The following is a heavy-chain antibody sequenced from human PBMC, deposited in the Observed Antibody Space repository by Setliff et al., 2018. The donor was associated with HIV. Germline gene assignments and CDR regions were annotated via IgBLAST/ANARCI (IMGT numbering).Heavy chain of an antibody. CDR3: ARAAAAGTRCFDL. CDR2: IYYSGST. D-gene: IGHD6-13*01. CDR1: GDSINSGGYY. J-gene: IGHJ2*01. V-gene: IGHV4-31*03. Sequence: SETLSLTCTVSGDSINSGGYYWSWIRQRPGKGLEWIGNIYYSGSTYYNPSLNSRLTISIDTSKNQFSLKLSSLTAADTAVYYCARAAAAGTRCFDLWGRGTLVTVSS.